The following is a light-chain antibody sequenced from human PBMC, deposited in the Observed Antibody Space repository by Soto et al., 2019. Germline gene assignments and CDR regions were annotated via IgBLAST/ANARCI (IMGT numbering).Light chain of an antibody. Sequence: DIQMTQSTSTLSASVGDRVSFTCRASHYISRWLAWYQQRPGKAPSLLITDASKLESGVPPRFNGSRSETEFTLTIRNLQPDDFATYYCQQYNSFPWTFALGTKVAIK. CDR2: DAS. CDR1: HYISRW. V-gene: IGKV1-5*01. J-gene: IGKJ1*01. CDR3: QQYNSFPWT.